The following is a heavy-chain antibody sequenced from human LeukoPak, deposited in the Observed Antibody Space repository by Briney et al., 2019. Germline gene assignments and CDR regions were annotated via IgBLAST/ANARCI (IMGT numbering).Heavy chain of an antibody. CDR2: IYYSGST. Sequence: PSETLSLTCAVSGYSISSGDYWAWLRQPPGKGLEWIGSIYYSGSTDYNPSLKSRVSISVDTSKNQFSLKLFSVTAADTAVHYCAKNSTAAWFDPWGQGTLVTVSS. V-gene: IGHV4-38-2*01. CDR3: AKNSTAAWFDP. CDR1: GYSISSGDY. D-gene: IGHD2/OR15-2a*01. J-gene: IGHJ5*02.